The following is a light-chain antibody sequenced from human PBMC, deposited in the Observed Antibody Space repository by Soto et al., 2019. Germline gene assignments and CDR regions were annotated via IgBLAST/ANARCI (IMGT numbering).Light chain of an antibody. CDR3: QVWDSSSDHGV. CDR1: NIGSKS. J-gene: IGLJ1*01. CDR2: YDS. V-gene: IGLV3-21*04. Sequence: SYELTQPPSVSVAPGKTARITCGGNNIGSKSVQWYQQKPGQAPVLVIYYDSDRPSGIPERFSGSNSGNTATLTISRVEAGDEADYYCQVWDSSSDHGVFGTGTTVNVL.